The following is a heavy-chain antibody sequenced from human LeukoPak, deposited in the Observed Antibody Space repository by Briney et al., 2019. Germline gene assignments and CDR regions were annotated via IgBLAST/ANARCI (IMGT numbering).Heavy chain of an antibody. CDR1: GFTLSSYA. V-gene: IGHV3-30-3*01. J-gene: IGHJ4*02. D-gene: IGHD5-12*01. CDR2: ISYDGSNK. Sequence: PGGSLRLSCAASGFTLSSYAMHWVRQAPGKGLEWVAVISYDGSNKYYADSVKGRFTISRDNSKNTLYLQMNRLRAEDTAVYYCARDRVSGFLDYWGQGTLVTVSS. CDR3: ARDRVSGFLDY.